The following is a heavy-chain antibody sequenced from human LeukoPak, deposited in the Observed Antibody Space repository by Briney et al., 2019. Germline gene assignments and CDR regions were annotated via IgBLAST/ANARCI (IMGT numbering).Heavy chain of an antibody. D-gene: IGHD3-22*01. J-gene: IGHJ4*02. V-gene: IGHV3-7*01. CDR2: IKDDGSVK. CDR1: GFSFSSFW. Sequence: GGSLRLSCTASGFSFSSFWMSWVRQAPGKGLEWVANIKDDGSVKNHVDSLKGRFSISRDNARNSLYLQISSLRAEDTAVYYCASQLAVTGWPSDDYWGQGTLVTVSS. CDR3: ASQLAVTGWPSDDY.